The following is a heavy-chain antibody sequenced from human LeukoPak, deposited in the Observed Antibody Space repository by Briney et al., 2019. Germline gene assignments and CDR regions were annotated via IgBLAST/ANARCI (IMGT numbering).Heavy chain of an antibody. CDR2: INPNSGGT. D-gene: IGHD1-26*01. V-gene: IGHV1-2*02. CDR3: ARSVLVGVQMYNWFDP. J-gene: IGHJ5*02. Sequence: ASVKVSCKASGYTFTGYYMHWVRQAPGQGLEWMGWINPNSGGTNYAQKFQGRVTMTRDTSISTAYMELSRLRSDDTAVYYCARSVLVGVQMYNWFDPWGQGTLVTVSS. CDR1: GYTFTGYY.